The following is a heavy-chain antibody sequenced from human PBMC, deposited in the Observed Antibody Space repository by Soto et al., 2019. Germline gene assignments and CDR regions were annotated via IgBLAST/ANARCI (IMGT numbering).Heavy chain of an antibody. CDR2: ISAYNGNT. V-gene: IGHV1-18*04. D-gene: IGHD5-12*01. J-gene: IGHJ4*02. Sequence: QVQLVQSGAEMKKPGASVKVSCKASGYTFTTYGISWVRQAPGQGLEWMGWISAYNGNTHYAQKHQGRVNMTTDTSTSTAYVELRSLRSDDTVVYYCARENFPSTYDSFDYWGQGTLVTVSS. CDR1: GYTFTTYG. CDR3: ARENFPSTYDSFDY.